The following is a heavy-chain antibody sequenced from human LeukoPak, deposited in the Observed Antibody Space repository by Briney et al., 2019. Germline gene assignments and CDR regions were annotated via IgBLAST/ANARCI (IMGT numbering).Heavy chain of an antibody. V-gene: IGHV4-59*01. D-gene: IGHD3-22*01. CDR3: ARTFDTSGYSYYYDN. J-gene: IGHJ4*02. Sequence: SETLSLTCTVSGGSISNNYWSWIRQPPGKGLEWIGYIHKNVGTNYNPSLKSRVTISLDTSKNQFSLKLSSVTAADTAVYYCARTFDTSGYSYYYDNWGQGTLVTVSS. CDR2: IHKNVGT. CDR1: GGSISNNY.